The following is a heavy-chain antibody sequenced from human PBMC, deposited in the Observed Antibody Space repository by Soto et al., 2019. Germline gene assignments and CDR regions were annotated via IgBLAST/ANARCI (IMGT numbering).Heavy chain of an antibody. J-gene: IGHJ5*02. CDR1: GGSMSSYY. CDR2: VHSSGGT. V-gene: IGHV4-4*07. Sequence: SETLSLTCTVSGGSMSSYYWTWIRQPAGKGLEWIGRVHSSGGTHYNPSLKSRVTISLDTSKNQFSLRLLSVTDADTAVYYCARGQRFSDWFDPWGQGTLVTVSS. D-gene: IGHD3-3*01. CDR3: ARGQRFSDWFDP.